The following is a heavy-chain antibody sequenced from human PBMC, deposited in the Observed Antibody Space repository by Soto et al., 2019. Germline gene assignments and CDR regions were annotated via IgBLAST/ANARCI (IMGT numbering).Heavy chain of an antibody. Sequence: EVQLAESGGGMVQPGGSLRLSCVASGFTFSSYDMHWVRQAPGKGLEYVSSISSNGGTTYYGNSVKGRFTISSDNSKNTLYLQVGSLSAEDMAVYYCVRRVSGNYDYWGQGTLVTVSS. CDR2: ISSNGGTT. J-gene: IGHJ4*02. D-gene: IGHD1-7*01. CDR1: GFTFSSYD. V-gene: IGHV3-64*01. CDR3: VRRVSGNYDY.